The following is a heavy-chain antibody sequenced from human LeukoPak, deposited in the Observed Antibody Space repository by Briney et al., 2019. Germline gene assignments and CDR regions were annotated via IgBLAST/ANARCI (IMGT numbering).Heavy chain of an antibody. CDR2: ISGSGGST. CDR3: AKDLDFWSGSQIDY. Sequence: GGSLRLSCAASGFTFSSYAMSWVRQALGKGLEWVSAISGSGGSTYYADSVKGRFTISRDNSKNTLYLQMNSLRAEDTAVYYCAKDLDFWSGSQIDYWGQGTLVTVSS. V-gene: IGHV3-23*01. CDR1: GFTFSSYA. D-gene: IGHD3-3*01. J-gene: IGHJ4*02.